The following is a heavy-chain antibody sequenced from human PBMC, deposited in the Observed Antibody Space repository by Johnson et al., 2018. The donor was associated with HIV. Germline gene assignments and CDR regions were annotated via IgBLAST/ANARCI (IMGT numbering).Heavy chain of an antibody. CDR1: GFTFSSYA. CDR2: ISYDGSNK. J-gene: IGHJ3*02. V-gene: IGHV3-30-3*01. Sequence: QVQLVESGGDVVQPGKSLRLSCAASGFTFSSYAMHWVRQAPGKGLEWVAVISYDGSNKYYADSVKGRFTISRDNSKNTLYLQMNSLRAEDTAVYYCARDKYPPTAAAGTDAFDIWGQGTMVTVSS. D-gene: IGHD6-13*01. CDR3: ARDKYPPTAAAGTDAFDI.